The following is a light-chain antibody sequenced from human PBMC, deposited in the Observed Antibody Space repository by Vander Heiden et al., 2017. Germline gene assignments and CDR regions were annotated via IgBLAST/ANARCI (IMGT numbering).Light chain of an antibody. V-gene: IGKV1-33*01. CDR2: YAS. J-gene: IGKJ3*01. CDR3: QQDDNLPYT. Sequence: DIQMTQSPYSLSASVGDRVTITCQASQDISNYLNWYQHKPGKAPKVLIYYASNLESGVPSRFSGSGSGTDFTFTISSLQPEDVATYYCQQDDNLPYTFGHGTKLDIK. CDR1: QDISNY.